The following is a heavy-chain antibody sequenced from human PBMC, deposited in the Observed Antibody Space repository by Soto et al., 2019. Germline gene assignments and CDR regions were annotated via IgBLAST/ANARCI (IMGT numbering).Heavy chain of an antibody. Sequence: GGSLRLSCAASGFTFSSYAMHWVRQAPGKGLEWVAVISYDGSNKYYADSVKGRFTISRDNSKNTLYLQMNSLRAEDTAVYYSARDRTGRYYFDYWGQGTLVTVSS. V-gene: IGHV3-30*04. CDR2: ISYDGSNK. CDR1: GFTFSSYA. J-gene: IGHJ4*02. D-gene: IGHD7-27*01. CDR3: ARDRTGRYYFDY.